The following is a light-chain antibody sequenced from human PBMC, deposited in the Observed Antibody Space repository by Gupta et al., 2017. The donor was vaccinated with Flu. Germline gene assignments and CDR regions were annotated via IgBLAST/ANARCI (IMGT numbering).Light chain of an antibody. J-gene: IGLJ1*01. Sequence: QSVLTQPPSASGTPGQRVSISCSGTSSNIGNYAVTWFQQLPGAAPKLLIYRNNERPSRVPDRFSGSKSGTSASLAFSGLQSEDEADYYCAAWDDSLNTYVFGPGTRVTVL. CDR3: AAWDDSLNTYV. CDR2: RNN. CDR1: SSNIGNYA. V-gene: IGLV1-44*01.